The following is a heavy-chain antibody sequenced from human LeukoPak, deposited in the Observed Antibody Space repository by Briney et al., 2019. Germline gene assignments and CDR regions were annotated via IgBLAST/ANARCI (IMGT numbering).Heavy chain of an antibody. CDR1: GFRFSSYG. CDR2: ISDDGIKI. D-gene: IGHD3-22*01. CDR3: ARERPYYDSSGFDY. Sequence: GRSLRLSCAASGFRFSSYGMHWVRQAPGKGLEWVAVISDDGIKIYYGDSVKGRFTISRDNSKNTLNLQMNSLRAEDTAVYYCARERPYYDSSGFDYWGQGILVTVSS. J-gene: IGHJ4*02. V-gene: IGHV3-30*03.